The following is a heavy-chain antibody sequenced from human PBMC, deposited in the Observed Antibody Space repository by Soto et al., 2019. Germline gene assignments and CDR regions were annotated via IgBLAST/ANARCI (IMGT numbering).Heavy chain of an antibody. J-gene: IGHJ6*02. Sequence: QVQLQQWGAGPLKASETLSLTCGVYGGSFSGYYWTWIRQSPGKGLEWIGEIDHSGNTNYNPSLESRVTIALDTSKIKFSQKVRSVTAADTAVYFCARVGGYSYHLYGLDVWGQGTTVTVSS. CDR3: ARVGGYSYHLYGLDV. CDR2: IDHSGNT. D-gene: IGHD5-18*01. V-gene: IGHV4-34*01. CDR1: GGSFSGYY.